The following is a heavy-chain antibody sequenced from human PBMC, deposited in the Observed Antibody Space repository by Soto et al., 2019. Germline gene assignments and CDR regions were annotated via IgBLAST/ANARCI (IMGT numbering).Heavy chain of an antibody. CDR1: GFTFSSYG. Sequence: QVQLVESGGGVVQPGRSLRLSCAASGFTFSSYGMHWVRQAPGKGLEWVAVISYDGSNKYYADSVKGRFTISRDNYKNTLYLQMNSLRAEDTAVYYCAKVNYGDYPGYWGQGTLVTVSS. CDR2: ISYDGSNK. V-gene: IGHV3-30*18. D-gene: IGHD4-17*01. CDR3: AKVNYGDYPGY. J-gene: IGHJ4*02.